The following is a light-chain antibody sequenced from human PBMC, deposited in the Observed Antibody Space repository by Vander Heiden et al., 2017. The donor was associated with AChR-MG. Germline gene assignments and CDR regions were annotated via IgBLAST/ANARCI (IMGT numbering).Light chain of an antibody. Sequence: EIVLTHSPATLSLSPGERATLSCRASQSVSSYFAWYQQKPGQAPRLLIYDASNRATGIPARFSGSGSGTEFTLTISSLEPEDFAVYYCQQRSNWPLLTFGGGTKVEIK. CDR1: QSVSSY. V-gene: IGKV3-11*01. CDR3: QQRSNWPLLT. J-gene: IGKJ4*01. CDR2: DAS.